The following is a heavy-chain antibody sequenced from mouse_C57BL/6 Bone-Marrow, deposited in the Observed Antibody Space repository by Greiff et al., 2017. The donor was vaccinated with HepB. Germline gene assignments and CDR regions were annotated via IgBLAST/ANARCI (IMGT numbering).Heavy chain of an antibody. Sequence: EVQVVESGEGLVKPGGSLKLSCAASGFTFSSYAMSWVRQTPEKRLEWVAYISSGGDYIYYADTVKGRFTISRDNARNTLYLQMSSLKSEDTAMYYCTRRRSNWDFDYWGQGTTLTVSS. D-gene: IGHD4-1*01. CDR2: ISSGGDYI. J-gene: IGHJ2*01. CDR3: TRRRSNWDFDY. V-gene: IGHV5-9-1*02. CDR1: GFTFSSYA.